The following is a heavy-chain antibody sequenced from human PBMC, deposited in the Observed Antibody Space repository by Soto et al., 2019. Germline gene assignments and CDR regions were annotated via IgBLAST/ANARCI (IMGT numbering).Heavy chain of an antibody. V-gene: IGHV3-30*18. CDR3: AKPMDTVVTGDAFDI. D-gene: IGHD2-15*01. CDR1: GFTFSSYG. CDR2: ISYDGSNK. Sequence: AGGSLRLSCAASGFTFSSYGMHWVRQAPGKGLEWVAVISYDGSNKYYADSVKGRFTISGDNSKNTLYLQMNSLRAEDTAVYYCAKPMDTVVTGDAFDIWGQGTMVTVSS. J-gene: IGHJ3*02.